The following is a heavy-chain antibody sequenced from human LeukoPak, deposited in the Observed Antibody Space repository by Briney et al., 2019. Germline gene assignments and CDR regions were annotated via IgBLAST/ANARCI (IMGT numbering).Heavy chain of an antibody. Sequence: GGSLRLSCAASGFAFSSHAMSWVRQAPGKGLEWVAVISYDGSNKYYADSVKGRFTISRDNSKNTLYLQMNSLRAEDTAVYYCARDFGSYRGDYWGQGTLVTVSS. CDR2: ISYDGSNK. V-gene: IGHV3-30-3*01. CDR3: ARDFGSYRGDY. J-gene: IGHJ4*02. CDR1: GFAFSSHA. D-gene: IGHD4-11*01.